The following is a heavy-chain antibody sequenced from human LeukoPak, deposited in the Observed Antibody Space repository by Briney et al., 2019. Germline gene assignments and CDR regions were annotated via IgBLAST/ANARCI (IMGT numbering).Heavy chain of an antibody. J-gene: IGHJ4*02. CDR1: GYTFTSYG. CDR2: ISAYNGNT. CDR3: ARTYYYGSGSYNFYY. Sequence: ASVKVSCKASGYTFTSYGISWVRQAPGQGLEWMGWISAYNGNTNYAQKLQGRVTMTTDTSTSTAYMELRSLRSDDTAVYYCARTYYYGSGSYNFYYWGQGTPVTVSS. D-gene: IGHD3-10*01. V-gene: IGHV1-18*01.